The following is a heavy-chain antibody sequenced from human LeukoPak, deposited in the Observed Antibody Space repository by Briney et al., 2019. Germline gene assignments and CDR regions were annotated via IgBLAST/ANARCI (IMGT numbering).Heavy chain of an antibody. Sequence: SETLSLTSTVSGGSISSYYWSWIRQPPGKGLEWIGYIYYSGSTNYNPSLKSRVTISVDTSKNQFSLKLSSVTAADTAVYYCARSKIQLDAFDIWGQGTMVTVSS. D-gene: IGHD5-18*01. J-gene: IGHJ3*02. CDR1: GGSISSYY. CDR3: ARSKIQLDAFDI. V-gene: IGHV4-59*01. CDR2: IYYSGST.